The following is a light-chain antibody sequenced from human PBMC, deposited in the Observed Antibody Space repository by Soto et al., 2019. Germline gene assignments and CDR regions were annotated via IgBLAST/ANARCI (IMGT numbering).Light chain of an antibody. CDR1: QSVSSSY. CDR2: GAS. Sequence: EIVLTQSPGTLSLSPGERATFSCRASQSVSSSYLAWYQQKPGQAPRLLIYGASSRAAGIPDRFSGSGSGTDFTLTIRRLEPEDFAVYYCQDYGSSRTFGQGTKVDIK. CDR3: QDYGSSRT. V-gene: IGKV3-20*01. J-gene: IGKJ1*01.